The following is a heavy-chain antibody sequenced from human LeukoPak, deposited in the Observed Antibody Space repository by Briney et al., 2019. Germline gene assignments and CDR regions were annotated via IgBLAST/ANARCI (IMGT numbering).Heavy chain of an antibody. D-gene: IGHD5-18*01. CDR1: GGSISSSSYY. CDR3: AREHLVWLPPLLFDWFDP. CDR2: IYYSGST. V-gene: IGHV4-39*07. J-gene: IGHJ5*02. Sequence: SETLSLTCTVSGGSISSSSYYWGWIRQPPGKGLEWIGSIYYSGSTYYNPSLKSRVTISVDTSKNQFSLKLSSVTAADTAVYYCAREHLVWLPPLLFDWFDPWGQGTLVTVSS.